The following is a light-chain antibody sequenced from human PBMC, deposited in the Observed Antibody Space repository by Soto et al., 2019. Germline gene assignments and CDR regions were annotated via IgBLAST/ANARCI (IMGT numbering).Light chain of an antibody. CDR3: CSYTSSNTYV. V-gene: IGLV2-14*01. CDR1: SSDVGGYNY. J-gene: IGLJ1*01. Sequence: QSALTQPASVSGSPGQSITISCTGTSSDVGGYNYVSWYQQHPGKAPKLMIYEVSSRPSGLSNGFSGSKSDNTASLTISGLQAEDEADYYCCSYTSSNTYVFGTGTKVTVL. CDR2: EVS.